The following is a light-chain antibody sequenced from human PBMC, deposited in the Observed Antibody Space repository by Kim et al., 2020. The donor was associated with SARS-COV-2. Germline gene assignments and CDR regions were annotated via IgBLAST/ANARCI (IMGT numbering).Light chain of an antibody. CDR2: QDN. Sequence: VSPGQTASITCSGDKLGDKYACWYQQKPAQSPVLVIYQDNKRPSGIPERFSGSNSGNTATLTISGTQSMDEADYYCQAWDSRIVVFGGGTQLTVL. V-gene: IGLV3-1*01. J-gene: IGLJ3*02. CDR1: KLGDKY. CDR3: QAWDSRIVV.